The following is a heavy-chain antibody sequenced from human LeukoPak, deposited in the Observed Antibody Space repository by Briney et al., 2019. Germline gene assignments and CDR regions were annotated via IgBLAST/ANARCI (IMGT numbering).Heavy chain of an antibody. CDR2: IYYTGST. CDR1: GGSISSSNYY. Sequence: SETLSLTCTVSGGSISSSNYYWGWIRQPPGKGLEWIGNIYYTGSTYYNPSLKSQVTISVDTSKNQFSLKLSSVTAADTAVYYCVRAFWSGYYVDYWGQGTLVTVSS. D-gene: IGHD3-3*01. CDR3: VRAFWSGYYVDY. V-gene: IGHV4-39*07. J-gene: IGHJ4*02.